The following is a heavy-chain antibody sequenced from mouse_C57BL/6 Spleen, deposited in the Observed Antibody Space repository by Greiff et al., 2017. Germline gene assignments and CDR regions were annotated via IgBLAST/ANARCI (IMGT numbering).Heavy chain of an antibody. V-gene: IGHV5-16*01. CDR3: ARGGYGSFSYFEV. D-gene: IGHD1-1*01. CDR1: GFTFSDYS. J-gene: IGHJ1*03. Sequence: EVHLVESEGGLVQPGSSMKLSCTASGFTFSDYSMAWVRQVPEKGLEWVANINYDGSSTYYLDSLESRFIISRDNAKNILYLQMSSLKSEDTATYYCARGGYGSFSYFEVWGTGTPVTVSS. CDR2: INYDGSST.